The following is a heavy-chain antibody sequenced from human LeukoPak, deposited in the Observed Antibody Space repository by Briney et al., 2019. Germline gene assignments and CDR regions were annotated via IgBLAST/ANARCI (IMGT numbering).Heavy chain of an antibody. CDR1: GASMSSETHY. CDR2: IYYTAGA. Sequence: SQTLSLICTVSGASMSSETHYWSWLRQLPGKGPEWIAYIYYTAGAYYNPSLQSRVTISLDASENQFSLKLSSVTAADTAVYYCARGRRELRYGPDYWGQGTLVTVSS. J-gene: IGHJ4*02. D-gene: IGHD3-9*01. V-gene: IGHV4-31*03. CDR3: ARGRRELRYGPDY.